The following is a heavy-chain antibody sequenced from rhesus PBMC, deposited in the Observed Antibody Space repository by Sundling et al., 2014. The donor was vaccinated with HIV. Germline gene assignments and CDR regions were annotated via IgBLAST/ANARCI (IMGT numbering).Heavy chain of an antibody. J-gene: IGHJ5-1*01. CDR2: IWFDGSKK. D-gene: IGHD3-3*01. Sequence: EVQLVESGGGWVQPGGSLRLSCAASGFTFSDYGMNWVRQAPGKGLEWVAVIWFDGSKKYHADSVKGRFTISRDNSKNMLYLQMNHLKLEDTAVYYCASQVLQYLDWLSPTDVWGPESWSPSPQ. V-gene: IGHV3-54*02. CDR1: GFTFSDYG. CDR3: ASQVLQYLDWLSPTDV.